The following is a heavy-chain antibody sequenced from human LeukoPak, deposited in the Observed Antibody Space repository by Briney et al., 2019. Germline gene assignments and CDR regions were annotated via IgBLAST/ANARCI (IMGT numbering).Heavy chain of an antibody. CDR3: ARDLTARPYGSGSFDF. CDR2: IKQDGSEK. D-gene: IGHD3-10*01. Sequence: PGGSLRLSCAASGFTFSTFWMSWVRQAPGKGLEWVANIKQDGSEKYYVDSVKGRFTISRDNAKNSLFLQMKSLRADDTAVYYCARDLTARPYGSGSFDFWGQGTLITVSS. V-gene: IGHV3-7*01. CDR1: GFTFSTFW. J-gene: IGHJ4*02.